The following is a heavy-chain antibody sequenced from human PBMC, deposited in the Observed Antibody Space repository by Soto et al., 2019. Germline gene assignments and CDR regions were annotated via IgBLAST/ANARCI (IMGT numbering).Heavy chain of an antibody. CDR1: GFPFSSCC. CDR3: AKDRWNHDYFDF. Sequence: XESLSISGVASGFPFSSCCKNWVPQAPGKGLEWVSTISGSGESTYYADSLKGRFTISRDNSKSTLYLQMNILRAEDTAVYYCAKDRWNHDYFDFWGQGTLVTVSS. V-gene: IGHV3-23*01. J-gene: IGHJ4*02. D-gene: IGHD1-1*01. CDR2: ISGSGEST.